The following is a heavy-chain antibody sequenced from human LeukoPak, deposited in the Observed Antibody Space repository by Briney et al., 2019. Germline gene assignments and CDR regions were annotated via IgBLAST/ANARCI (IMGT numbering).Heavy chain of an antibody. D-gene: IGHD4-23*01. V-gene: IGHV3-23*01. CDR1: GFTFSSYA. J-gene: IGHJ1*01. CDR3: ARSRFSDYGGNRYEFQH. Sequence: GGSLRLSCAASGFTFSSYAMSWVRQAPGKGLEWVSAISGSGGSTYYADSVKGRFTISRDNSKNTLYLQMNSLRAEDTAVYYCARSRFSDYGGNRYEFQHWGQGTLVTVSS. CDR2: ISGSGGST.